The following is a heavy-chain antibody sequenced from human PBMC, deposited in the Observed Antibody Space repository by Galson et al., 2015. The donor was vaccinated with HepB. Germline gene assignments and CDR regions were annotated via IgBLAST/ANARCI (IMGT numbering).Heavy chain of an antibody. Sequence: QSGAEVKKPGESLPLSCQGSGHSFTSYWIGWVRQMPGQGLEWLGIIYPGAAATRYSPSVQGQVTSAAAKSISTAYLQGSSLKAADTARYYCARPQADWGGDCYPNWFDPWGQGTLVTVSS. CDR2: IYPGAAAT. D-gene: IGHD2-21*02. CDR3: ARPQADWGGDCYPNWFDP. CDR1: GHSFTSYW. J-gene: IGHJ5*02. V-gene: IGHV5-51*01.